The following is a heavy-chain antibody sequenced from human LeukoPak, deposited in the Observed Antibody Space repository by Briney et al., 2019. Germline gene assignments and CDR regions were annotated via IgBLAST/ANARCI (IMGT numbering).Heavy chain of an antibody. V-gene: IGHV1-8*01. CDR2: MNPSSGNT. Sequence: ASVKVSCKASGYTFTSYDVNWVRQATGQGLEWMGWMNPSSGNTGYAQKFQGRVTMTRNTSISTAYMELSTLRSEDTAVYYCARGRGARYLAYCGGDCYSNFDYWGQGTLVTVSS. J-gene: IGHJ4*02. D-gene: IGHD2-21*02. CDR1: GYTFTSYD. CDR3: ARGRGARYLAYCGGDCYSNFDY.